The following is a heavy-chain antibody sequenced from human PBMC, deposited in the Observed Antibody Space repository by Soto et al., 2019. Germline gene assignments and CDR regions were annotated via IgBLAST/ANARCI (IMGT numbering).Heavy chain of an antibody. J-gene: IGHJ4*02. CDR3: AREAGIQLRTYFDY. Sequence: SVKVSCKASGGTFSSYAISWVRQAPGQGLEWMGGIIPIFGTANYAQKFQGRVTITADESTSTAYMELSSLRSEDTAVYYCAREAGIQLRTYFDYWGQGTLVTVSS. D-gene: IGHD5-18*01. CDR2: IIPIFGTA. V-gene: IGHV1-69*13. CDR1: GGTFSSYA.